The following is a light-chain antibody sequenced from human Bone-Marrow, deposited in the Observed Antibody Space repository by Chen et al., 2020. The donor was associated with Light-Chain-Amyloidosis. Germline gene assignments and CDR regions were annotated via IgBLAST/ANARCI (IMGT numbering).Light chain of an antibody. CDR3: QSADSSGTYEVI. CDR2: RDT. Sequence: SYELTQPPSVSVSPGQTARTTCPGDDLPTKYDYWYQQKPGQAPVLVIHRDTERPSGISERFSGSSSGTTATLTISGVQAEDEADYHCQSADSSGTYEVIFGGGTKLTVL. CDR1: DLPTKY. J-gene: IGLJ2*01. V-gene: IGLV3-25*03.